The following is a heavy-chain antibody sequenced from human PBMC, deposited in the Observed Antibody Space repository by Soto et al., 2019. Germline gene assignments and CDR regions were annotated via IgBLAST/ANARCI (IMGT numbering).Heavy chain of an antibody. V-gene: IGHV3-23*01. CDR2: ISGSGGST. CDR3: AKDVFVVGATCFDY. D-gene: IGHD1-26*01. CDR1: GFTFSSYA. Sequence: GGSLRLSCAASGFTFSSYAMSWVRQAPGKGLVWVSAISGSGGSTYYADSVKGRFTISRDNSKNTLYLQMNSLRAEDTVVYYCAKDVFVVGATCFDYWGQGTLVTVSS. J-gene: IGHJ4*02.